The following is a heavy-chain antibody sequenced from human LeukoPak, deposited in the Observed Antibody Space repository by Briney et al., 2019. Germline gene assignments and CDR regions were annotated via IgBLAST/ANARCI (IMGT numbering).Heavy chain of an antibody. CDR1: GFTFSSTW. D-gene: IGHD1-1*01. CDR2: ISSDERST. V-gene: IGHV3-74*03. J-gene: IGHJ4*02. CDR3: TTGYHYFDD. Sequence: GGSLRLSCTASGFTFSSTWMQWVRHGPGKGLLWVSRISSDERSTTYADSVKGRFTISRDNAKNTLYLQMNSLRAEDTAVYYCTTGYHYFDDWGQGTLVIVSS.